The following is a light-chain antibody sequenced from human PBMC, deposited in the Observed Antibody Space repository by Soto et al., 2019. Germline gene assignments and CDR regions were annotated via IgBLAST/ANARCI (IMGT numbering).Light chain of an antibody. CDR2: AVS. Sequence: DIQMTQSPSSLSASVGDRGTITCRASQSINGYLNWYQQKLGEAPNLLIYAVSSLQSGVPSRLSGSGAGTVFTLTIISLQPEDFASYFCQQSMTVPLTFGGGTKVEIK. V-gene: IGKV1-39*01. J-gene: IGKJ4*02. CDR3: QQSMTVPLT. CDR1: QSINGY.